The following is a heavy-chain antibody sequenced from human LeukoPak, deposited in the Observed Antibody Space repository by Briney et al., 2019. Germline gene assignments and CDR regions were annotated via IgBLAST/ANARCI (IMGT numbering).Heavy chain of an antibody. CDR1: GGSFSGYY. CDR3: ARASTMVRGVIIDY. D-gene: IGHD3-10*01. V-gene: IGHV4-34*01. J-gene: IGHJ4*02. Sequence: SETLSLTCAVYGGSFSGYYWSWLRQPPGKGLEWIGEINHSGSTNYNPSLKSRVTISVDTSKNQFSLKLSSVTAADTAVYYCARASTMVRGVIIDYWGQGTLVTVSS. CDR2: INHSGST.